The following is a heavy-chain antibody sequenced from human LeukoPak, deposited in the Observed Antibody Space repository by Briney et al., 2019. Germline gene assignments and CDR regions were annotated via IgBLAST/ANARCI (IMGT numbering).Heavy chain of an antibody. D-gene: IGHD3-16*02. CDR3: ARDRNDYVWGSYHLY. Sequence: PSETLSLTCTVSGGSISSYYWSWIRQPAGKGLEWIGRIYTSGSTNYNPSLKSRVTMSVDTSKNQFSLNLSSVTAADTAVYYCARDRNDYVWGSYHLYWGQGTLVTVSS. CDR1: GGSISSYY. J-gene: IGHJ4*02. V-gene: IGHV4-4*07. CDR2: IYTSGST.